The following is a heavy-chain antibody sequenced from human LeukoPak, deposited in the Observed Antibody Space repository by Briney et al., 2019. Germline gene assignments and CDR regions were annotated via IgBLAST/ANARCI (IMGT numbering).Heavy chain of an antibody. D-gene: IGHD2-15*01. V-gene: IGHV3-23*01. Sequence: GGSLRLSCAASGFIFSTYAMSWIRQAPGKGLEWVSGITGSGVDTDYADSVKGRFTISRDNSKNTLYLQMDSLRADDTAVYHCALPREGIVVSRSDYWGQGTLVTVSP. CDR3: ALPREGIVVSRSDY. CDR1: GFIFSTYA. J-gene: IGHJ4*02. CDR2: ITGSGVDT.